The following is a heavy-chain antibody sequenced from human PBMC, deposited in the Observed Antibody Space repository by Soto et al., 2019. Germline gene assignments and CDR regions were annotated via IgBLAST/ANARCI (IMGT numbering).Heavy chain of an antibody. CDR3: ARDRPGATVTYRFDY. CDR1: GFTFSSYA. J-gene: IGHJ4*02. CDR2: ISYDGSNK. V-gene: IGHV3-30-3*01. Sequence: VQLVESGGGVVQPGRSLRLSCAASGFTFSSYAMHWVRQAPGKGLEWVAVISYDGSNKYYADSVKGRFTISRDNSKNTLYLQMNSLRAEDTAVYYCARDRPGATVTYRFDYWGQGTLVTVSS. D-gene: IGHD4-17*01.